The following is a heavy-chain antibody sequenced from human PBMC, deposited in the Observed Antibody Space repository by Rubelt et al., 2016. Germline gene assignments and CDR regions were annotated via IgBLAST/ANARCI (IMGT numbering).Heavy chain of an antibody. J-gene: IGHJ4*02. D-gene: IGHD6-19*01. Sequence: EVQLVESGGGVVQPGGSLRLSCAASGFTFGSYGMSWVRQAPGKGLEWVSAISSSGARTKYADSVQGRVTISRDNSRNILHLQMNSRRAEVTAVYDCARSGSGWDFNYWGQGTLVTVSS. CDR1: GFTFGSYG. V-gene: IGHV3-23*04. CDR3: ARSGSGWDFNY. CDR2: ISSSGART.